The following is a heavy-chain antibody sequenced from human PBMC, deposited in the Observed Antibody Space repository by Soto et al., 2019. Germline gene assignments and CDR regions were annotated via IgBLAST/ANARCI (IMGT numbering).Heavy chain of an antibody. V-gene: IGHV1-58*02. CDR3: AAPLGTYYDILTGPYGMDV. Sequence: ASVKVSCKASGFTFTSSAMQWVRQARGQRLEWIGWIVVGSGNTNYAQKFQERVTITRDMSTSTAYMELSSLRSEDTAVYYCAAPLGTYYDILTGPYGMDVWGQGTTVTVSS. D-gene: IGHD3-9*01. CDR2: IVVGSGNT. J-gene: IGHJ6*02. CDR1: GFTFTSSA.